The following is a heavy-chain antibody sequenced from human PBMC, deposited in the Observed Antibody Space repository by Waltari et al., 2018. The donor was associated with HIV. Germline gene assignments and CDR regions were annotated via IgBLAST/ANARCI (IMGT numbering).Heavy chain of an antibody. D-gene: IGHD6-13*01. CDR2: LSDTGGST. CDR3: AKGSAGGRPYYFDS. V-gene: IGHV3-23*01. Sequence: EVQLLESGGGLVQPGGSLRLSCAASGFTFRSYAMSWVRQAPGKGLEWVSALSDTGGSTYHADSVKGRFTISRDNSKNTLYLQMSSLRAEDTAVYYCAKGSAGGRPYYFDSWGQGTLVTVSS. CDR1: GFTFRSYA. J-gene: IGHJ4*02.